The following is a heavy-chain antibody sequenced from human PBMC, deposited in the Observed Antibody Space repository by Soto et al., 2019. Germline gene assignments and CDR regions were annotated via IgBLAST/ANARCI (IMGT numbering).Heavy chain of an antibody. CDR2: ISSSSSYI. CDR3: ARDDYGDYSLDY. J-gene: IGHJ4*02. CDR1: GFTFSSYS. D-gene: IGHD4-17*01. Sequence: GGSLRLPCAASGFTFSSYSMNWVRQTPGKGLEWVSSISSSSSYIYYADSVKGRFTISRDNAKNSLYLQMNSLRAEDTAVYYCARDDYGDYSLDYWGQGTLVTVSS. V-gene: IGHV3-21*01.